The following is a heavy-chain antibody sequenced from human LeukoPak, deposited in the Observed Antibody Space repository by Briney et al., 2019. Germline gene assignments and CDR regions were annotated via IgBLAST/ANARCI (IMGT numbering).Heavy chain of an antibody. J-gene: IGHJ4*02. V-gene: IGHV3-21*01. CDR1: GFTFSSYS. Sequence: GGSLRLSCAASGFTFSSYSMNWVRQAPGKGLEWVSSISSNSNIYYADSVKGRLTISRDNAKNSLYLQMNSRRAEDTAVYYCAREESSSSGYYFDYWGQGVLVTVSS. D-gene: IGHD6-6*01. CDR2: ISSNSNI. CDR3: AREESSSSGYYFDY.